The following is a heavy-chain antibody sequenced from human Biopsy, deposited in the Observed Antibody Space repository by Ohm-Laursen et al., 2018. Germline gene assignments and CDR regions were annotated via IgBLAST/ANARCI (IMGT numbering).Heavy chain of an antibody. D-gene: IGHD6-19*01. CDR1: GYIFTSYY. V-gene: IGHV1-46*01. Sequence: ASVKVSCKTSGYIFTSYYIHWVRQAPGQGLEWMASINPSGGSTTYAQRFQGRLIMTRDTSTSSIYMELSSLRSEDTAIYFCARAVAGIGEVFDSWGQGTLVTVSS. J-gene: IGHJ4*02. CDR3: ARAVAGIGEVFDS. CDR2: INPSGGST.